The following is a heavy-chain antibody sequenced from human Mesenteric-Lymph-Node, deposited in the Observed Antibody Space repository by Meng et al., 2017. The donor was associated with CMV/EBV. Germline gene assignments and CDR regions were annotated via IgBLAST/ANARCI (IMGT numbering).Heavy chain of an antibody. CDR3: AKNMLQWVVGNSGFDY. D-gene: IGHD6-19*01. CDR1: GFTSRSHA. Sequence: GESLMTSCAASGFTSRSHAMSWVRQAPGQGLEWGAVVSGTDNSPYYADSVKSRFTISTDNPKHTLYLQMNSLRAEDTAVYYCAKNMLQWVVGNSGFDYWGQGTLVTVSS. V-gene: IGHV3-23*01. CDR2: VSGTDNSP. J-gene: IGHJ4*02.